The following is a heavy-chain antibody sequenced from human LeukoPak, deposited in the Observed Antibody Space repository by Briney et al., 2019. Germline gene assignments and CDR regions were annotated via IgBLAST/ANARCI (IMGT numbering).Heavy chain of an antibody. CDR3: ARGEQWLTY. CDR2: ISNDGSIK. Sequence: PGGSLRLSCAASGFTFSSYGMHWVRQVPGKGLEWVAVISNDGSIKYYADSVKGRFTISRDNSKNTLYLQMNSLRAEDTAVYYCARGEQWLTYWGQGTLVTVSS. J-gene: IGHJ4*02. CDR1: GFTFSSYG. D-gene: IGHD5-12*01. V-gene: IGHV3-30*03.